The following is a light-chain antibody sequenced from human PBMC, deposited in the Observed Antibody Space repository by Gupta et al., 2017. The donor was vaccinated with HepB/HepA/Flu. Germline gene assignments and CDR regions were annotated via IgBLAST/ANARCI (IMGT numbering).Light chain of an antibody. CDR1: QSVSSN. Sequence: EIVMTQSPATLSVSPGERATLSCRASQSVSSNLAWYQQKPGQAPRLLIYGASTRATGSPARFSGSGCGKEFTLTISSLQSEEFAVYYCQQYNNWPPLLYTFGQGTKLEIK. V-gene: IGKV3-15*01. CDR2: GAS. CDR3: QQYNNWPPLLYT. J-gene: IGKJ2*01.